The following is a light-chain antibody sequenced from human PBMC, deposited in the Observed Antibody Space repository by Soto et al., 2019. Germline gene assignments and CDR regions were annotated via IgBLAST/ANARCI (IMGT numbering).Light chain of an antibody. Sequence: QSALTQPAPVSGSPGQSITISCTGTSSDVGGYNYVSWYQQHPGKAPKLMIYEVSNRPSGVSDRFSGSKSGNTASLTISGLQAEDEADYYCTSYRSTSTRYVFGTGTKVTVL. CDR3: TSYRSTSTRYV. V-gene: IGLV2-14*01. J-gene: IGLJ1*01. CDR1: SSDVGGYNY. CDR2: EVS.